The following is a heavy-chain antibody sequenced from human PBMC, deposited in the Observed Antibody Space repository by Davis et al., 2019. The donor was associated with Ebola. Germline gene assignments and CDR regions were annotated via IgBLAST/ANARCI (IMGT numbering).Heavy chain of an antibody. CDR2: IRSKANSYAT. Sequence: PGGSLRLSCAASGLTFSGSAMHWVRQASGKGLEWVGRIRSKANSYATAYAASVKGRFTISRDDSKNTAYLQMNSLKTEDTAVYYCTSTLDGDYVDYWGQGTLVTVSS. CDR3: TSTLDGDYVDY. D-gene: IGHD4-17*01. J-gene: IGHJ4*02. V-gene: IGHV3-73*01. CDR1: GLTFSGSA.